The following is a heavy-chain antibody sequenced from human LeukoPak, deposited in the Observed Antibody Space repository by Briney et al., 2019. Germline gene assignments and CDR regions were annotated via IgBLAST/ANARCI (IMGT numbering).Heavy chain of an antibody. CDR2: FDPEDGET. J-gene: IGHJ4*02. CDR1: GYTLTELS. Sequence: ASVKVSCKVSGYTLTELSMHWVRQAPGKGLEWMGDFDPEDGETIYAQKFQGRVTMTEDTSTNTAYMELSSLRSEDTAVYYCATVGSIVTTKSSFDYWGQGTLVTVSS. D-gene: IGHD5-12*01. V-gene: IGHV1-24*01. CDR3: ATVGSIVTTKSSFDY.